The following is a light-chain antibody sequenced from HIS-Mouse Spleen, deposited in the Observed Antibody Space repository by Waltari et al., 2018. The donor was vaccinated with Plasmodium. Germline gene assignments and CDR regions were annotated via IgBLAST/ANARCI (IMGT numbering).Light chain of an antibody. Sequence: SYELTQPPSVSVSPGQTARITCSGDALPKKYAYWYQQKSGQAPVLVICEDSKRPSGIPERFSGSGSRTIATFTISGAQVDGEADYFCYSTDSSGNHSVFDGGTKLTVL. CDR1: ALPKKY. J-gene: IGLJ3*02. V-gene: IGLV3-10*01. CDR2: EDS. CDR3: YSTDSSGNHSV.